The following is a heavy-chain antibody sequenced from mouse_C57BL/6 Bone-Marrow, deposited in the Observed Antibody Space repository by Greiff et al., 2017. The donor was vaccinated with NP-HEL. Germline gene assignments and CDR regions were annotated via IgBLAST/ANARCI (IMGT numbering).Heavy chain of an antibody. CDR2: IDPETGGT. J-gene: IGHJ2*01. V-gene: IGHV1-15*01. Sequence: QVQLQQSGAELVRPGASVTLSCKASGYTFTDYEMHWVKQTPVHGLEWIGAIDPETGGTAYNQKFKGKVILTADKSSSTAYIELRSLTSEDSAVYYGTRWAYYYGSPFDYWGQGTTLTVSS. D-gene: IGHD1-1*01. CDR1: GYTFTDYE. CDR3: TRWAYYYGSPFDY.